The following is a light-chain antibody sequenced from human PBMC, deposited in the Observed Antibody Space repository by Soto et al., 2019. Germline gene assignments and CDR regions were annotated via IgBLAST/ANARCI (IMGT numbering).Light chain of an antibody. CDR1: QSVSSD. V-gene: IGKV3-15*01. CDR3: QHYNTWPPIT. J-gene: IGKJ5*01. CDR2: GAS. Sequence: EIEMTQSPATLSVSRGERATLSCRASQSVSSDLAWYQHKPGQAPRLLIYGASTRATGIPARFSGSGSGTELTLTISSLQSEDFAVYYCQHYNTWPPITFGQGTRLEIK.